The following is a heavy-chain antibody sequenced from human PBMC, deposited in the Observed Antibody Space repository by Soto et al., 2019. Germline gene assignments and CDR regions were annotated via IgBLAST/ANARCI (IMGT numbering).Heavy chain of an antibody. CDR3: ARGRRVGATRRNGMDV. J-gene: IGHJ6*02. CDR1: GGSFSGDY. Sequence: QVQLQQWGAGLLKPSETLSLTCAVYGGSFSGDYWSWIRQPPGKGLEWIGEINHSGSTNYNQPLKRRVTISVNTSKNQFSLKLSSVTAADTAVYYCARGRRVGATRRNGMDVWGQGTTVTVSS. CDR2: INHSGST. V-gene: IGHV4-34*01. D-gene: IGHD1-26*01.